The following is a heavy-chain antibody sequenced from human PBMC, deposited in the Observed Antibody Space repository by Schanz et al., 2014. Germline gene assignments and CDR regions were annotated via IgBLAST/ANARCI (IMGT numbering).Heavy chain of an antibody. D-gene: IGHD3-3*01. J-gene: IGHJ4*02. CDR2: IKQDGSEK. CDR3: ARGVRIDY. V-gene: IGHV3-7*01. Sequence: EVQLLESGGGVVQPGRSLRLSCAASGFTFNFYGIHWVRQAPGKGLEWVANIKQDGSEKYYVDSVKGRFTISRDNAKNSLYLQMNSLTAEDTAVYYCARGVRIDYWGQGTLVTVSS. CDR1: GFTFNFYG.